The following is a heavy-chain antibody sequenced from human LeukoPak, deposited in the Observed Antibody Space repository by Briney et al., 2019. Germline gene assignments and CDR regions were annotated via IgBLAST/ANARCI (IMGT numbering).Heavy chain of an antibody. V-gene: IGHV3-33*01. CDR2: IWYDGSNK. J-gene: IGHJ6*02. CDR3: ARGSGYSYEKYYYYGMDV. D-gene: IGHD5-18*01. CDR1: GFTFSSYG. Sequence: GRSLRLSCAASGFTFSSYGMHWVRQAPGKGLEWVAVIWYDGSNKYYADSVKGRFTISRDNSKNTLYLQMNSLRAEDTAVYYCARGSGYSYEKYYYYGMDVWGQGTTVTVSS.